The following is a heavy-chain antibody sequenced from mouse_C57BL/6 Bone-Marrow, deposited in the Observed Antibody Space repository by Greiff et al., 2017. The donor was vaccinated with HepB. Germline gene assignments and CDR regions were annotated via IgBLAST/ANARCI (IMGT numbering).Heavy chain of an antibody. D-gene: IGHD4-1*01. CDR1: GFTFSDYY. CDR2: INYDGSST. Sequence: EVKLVESEGGLVQPGSSMKLSCTASGFTFSDYYMAWVRQVPEKGLEWVANINYDGSSTYYLDSLKSRFIISRDNAKNILYLQMSSLKSEDTATYYCARENFGLAYFDYWGQGTTLTVSS. V-gene: IGHV5-16*01. J-gene: IGHJ2*01. CDR3: ARENFGLAYFDY.